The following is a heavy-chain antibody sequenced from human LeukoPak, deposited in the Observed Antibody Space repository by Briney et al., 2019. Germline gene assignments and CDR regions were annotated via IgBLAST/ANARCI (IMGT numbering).Heavy chain of an antibody. CDR2: IYYSGST. Sequence: PSETLSLTCTVSGGSISSYYWGWIRQPPGKGLEWIGSIYYSGSTYYNPSLKSRVTISVDTSKNQFSLKLSSVTAADTAVYYCARDRGIAAPFDYWGQGTLVTVSS. J-gene: IGHJ4*02. CDR1: GGSISSYY. D-gene: IGHD6-6*01. CDR3: ARDRGIAAPFDY. V-gene: IGHV4-39*07.